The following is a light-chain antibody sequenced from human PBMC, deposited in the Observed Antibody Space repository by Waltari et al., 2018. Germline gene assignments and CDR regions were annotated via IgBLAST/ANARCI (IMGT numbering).Light chain of an antibody. V-gene: IGLV3-27*01. Sequence: SYELTQPSSVSVSPGQTARITCSGDVMGRKNDRCFQQKPGQAPLLLIYKDSERPSGIPERFSGSSSGTTVTLTINGAQVEDEADYYCYAATDNNRVFGGGTKLIVL. J-gene: IGLJ3*02. CDR3: YAATDNNRV. CDR2: KDS. CDR1: VMGRKN.